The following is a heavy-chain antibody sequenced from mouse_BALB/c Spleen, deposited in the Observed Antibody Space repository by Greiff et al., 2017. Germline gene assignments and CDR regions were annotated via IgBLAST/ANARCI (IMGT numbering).Heavy chain of an antibody. CDR1: GFTFSSYA. D-gene: IGHD2-14*01. V-gene: IGHV5-9-4*01. CDR2: ISSGGSYT. CDR3: ARERDRYDGLYYAMDY. J-gene: IGHJ4*01. Sequence: EVMLVESGGGLVKPGGSLKLSCAASGFTFSSYAMSWVRQSPEKRLEWVAEISSGGSYTYYPDTVTGRFTISRDNAKNTLYLEMSSLRSEDTAMYYCARERDRYDGLYYAMDYWGQGTSVTVSS.